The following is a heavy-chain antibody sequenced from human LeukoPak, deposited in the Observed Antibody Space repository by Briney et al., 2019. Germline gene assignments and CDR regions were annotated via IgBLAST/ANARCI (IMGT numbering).Heavy chain of an antibody. CDR3: ARDRGINMVRGVIDY. Sequence: KSGGSLRLSCAASGFTFSTYWMHWVRQAPGKGLVWVSRTNSDGSRTDYADSVKGRFTISRDNAENTLYLQMNSLRVEDTAVYYCARDRGINMVRGVIDYWGQGTLVTVSS. D-gene: IGHD3-10*01. J-gene: IGHJ4*02. V-gene: IGHV3-74*01. CDR2: TNSDGSRT. CDR1: GFTFSTYW.